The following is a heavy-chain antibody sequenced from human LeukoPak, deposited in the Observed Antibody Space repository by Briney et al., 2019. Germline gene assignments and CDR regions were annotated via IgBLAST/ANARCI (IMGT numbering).Heavy chain of an antibody. CDR2: IYHSGST. CDR1: GYSISSGYY. CDR3: ARDFRSPHWYFDL. J-gene: IGHJ2*01. Sequence: PSETLPLTCTVSGYSISSGYYWGWIRQPPGKGLEWIGSIYHSGSTYYNPSLKSRVTISVDTSKNQFSLKLSSVTAADTAVYYCARDFRSPHWYFDLWGRGTLVTVSS. V-gene: IGHV4-38-2*02.